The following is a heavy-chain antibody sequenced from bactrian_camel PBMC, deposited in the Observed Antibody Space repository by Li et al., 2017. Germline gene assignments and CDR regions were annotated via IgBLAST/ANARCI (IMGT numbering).Heavy chain of an antibody. V-gene: IGHV3S19*01. D-gene: IGHD6*01. Sequence: DVQLVESGGGLVQPGGSLRLSCAASGFTFGSYWMYWVRQAPGKGLEWVSTINPSGELSYYSESVKGRFTISRDDVKNTLSLQMNSLKPEDTAVYYYLPNGGHSSYWGRGTQVTVS. J-gene: IGHJ4*01. CDR3: LPNGGHSSY. CDR2: INPSGELS. CDR1: GFTFGSYW.